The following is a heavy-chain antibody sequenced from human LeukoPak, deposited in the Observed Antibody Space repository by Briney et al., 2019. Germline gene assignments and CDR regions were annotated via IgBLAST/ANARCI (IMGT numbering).Heavy chain of an antibody. CDR1: GGSFSGYY. D-gene: IGHD3-22*01. CDR2: INHSGST. Sequence: PSETLSLTCAVYGGSFSGYYWSWIRRPPGKGLEWIGEINHSGSTNYNPSLKSRVTISVDTSKNQFSLKLSSVTAADTAVYYCARYSSGPNLNYFDYWGQGTLVTVSS. J-gene: IGHJ4*02. V-gene: IGHV4-34*01. CDR3: ARYSSGPNLNYFDY.